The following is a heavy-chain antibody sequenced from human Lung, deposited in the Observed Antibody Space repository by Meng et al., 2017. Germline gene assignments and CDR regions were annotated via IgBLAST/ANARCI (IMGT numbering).Heavy chain of an antibody. Sequence: QVQLVQSGAEVKRPGSSVKVSCKAPGGTFNSYAISWVRQAPGQGLEWMGRIDPNNDHTQYAQNFQGRVTMTSDTSIGTVYMELNGLRSDDTAVYYCARDEDISAAGKLFGDYWGQGTLVTVSS. CDR3: ARDEDISAAGKLFGDY. J-gene: IGHJ4*02. D-gene: IGHD6-13*01. V-gene: IGHV1-2*06. CDR1: GGTFNSYA. CDR2: IDPNNDHT.